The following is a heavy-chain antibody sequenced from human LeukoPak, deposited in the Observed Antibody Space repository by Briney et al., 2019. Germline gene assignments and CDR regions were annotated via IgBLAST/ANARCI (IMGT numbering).Heavy chain of an antibody. Sequence: ASVKVSCKASGYTFTDYHIYWLRQAPGQGLEWMAWIFPKTGATTYAREFQGRVTLTSDTSIRTAYMDLRALTSDDTAVYFCARTGVGSGLTYWGQGTQVTVPS. CDR3: ARTGVGSGLTY. V-gene: IGHV1-2*02. CDR2: IFPKTGAT. CDR1: GYTFTDYH. D-gene: IGHD3-22*01. J-gene: IGHJ4*02.